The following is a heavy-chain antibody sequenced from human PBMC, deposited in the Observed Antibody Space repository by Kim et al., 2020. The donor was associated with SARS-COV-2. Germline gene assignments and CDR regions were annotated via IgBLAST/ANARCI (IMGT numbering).Heavy chain of an antibody. CDR1: GFTVSSNY. D-gene: IGHD3-22*01. CDR3: ARVTRAPDSGYYHRGWFDP. V-gene: IGHV3-53*01. J-gene: IGHJ5*02. CDR2: IYSGGST. Sequence: GGSLRLSCAASGFTVSSNYMSWVRQAPGKGLEWVSVIYSGGSTYYADSVKGRFTISRDNSKNTLYLQMNSLRAEDTAVYYCARVTRAPDSGYYHRGWFDPWGQGTLVTVSS.